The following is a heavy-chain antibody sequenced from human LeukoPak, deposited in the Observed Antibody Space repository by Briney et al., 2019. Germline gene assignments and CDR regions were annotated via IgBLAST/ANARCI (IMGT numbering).Heavy chain of an antibody. V-gene: IGHV3-30*02. CDR2: IWFDGSNK. Sequence: LSXXAXXFXFXXXXMHXXRQXPXXXXXXXAFIWFDGSNKYYADSVKGRFTISRDNSKNTLYLQMNSLRAEDTAVYYCAKGVVPATAVYMDVWGKGTTVTVSS. CDR3: AKGVVPATAVYMDV. J-gene: IGHJ6*03. D-gene: IGHD2-2*01. CDR1: XFXFXXXX.